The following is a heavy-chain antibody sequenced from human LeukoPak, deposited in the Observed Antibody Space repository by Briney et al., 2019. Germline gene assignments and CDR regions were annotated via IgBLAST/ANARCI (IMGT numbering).Heavy chain of an antibody. V-gene: IGHV3-21*01. D-gene: IGHD6-13*01. CDR2: ISSSSSYI. CDR1: GXTFSSYS. CDR3: AREAGYSSSWYYFDY. Sequence: KAGGSLRLSCAASGXTFSSYSMNWVRQAPGKGLECVSSISSSSSYIYYADSVKGRFTISRDNAKNSLYLQMNSLRAEDTAVYYCAREAGYSSSWYYFDYWGQGTLVTVSS. J-gene: IGHJ4*02.